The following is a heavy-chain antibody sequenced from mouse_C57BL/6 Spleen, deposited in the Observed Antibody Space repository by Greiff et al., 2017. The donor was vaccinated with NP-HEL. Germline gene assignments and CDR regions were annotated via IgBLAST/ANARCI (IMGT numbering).Heavy chain of an antibody. CDR1: GFTFSDYG. Sequence: VQLKESGGGLVKPGGSLKLSCAASGFTFSDYGMHWVRQAPEKGLEWLAYISSGSSTIYYADTVKGRFTISRDNAKNTLFLQMTSLRSEDTAVYYCARADGYYWGQGTTLTVSS. CDR3: ARADGYY. D-gene: IGHD2-3*01. CDR2: ISSGSSTI. J-gene: IGHJ2*01. V-gene: IGHV5-17*01.